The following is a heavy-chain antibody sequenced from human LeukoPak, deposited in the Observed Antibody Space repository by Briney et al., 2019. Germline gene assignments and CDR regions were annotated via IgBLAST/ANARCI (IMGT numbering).Heavy chain of an antibody. V-gene: IGHV3-23*01. CDR1: GFTFSTYA. CDR3: AKDTSIGKYCTSGVCSPFDY. CDR2: ISDSGDYT. D-gene: IGHD2-8*01. Sequence: GGSLRLSCAASGFTFSTYAMSWVRQAPGKGLEWVSAISDSGDYTYYADSVKGRFTISRDNSKNTLYLHVNSLRAEDTAVYYCAKDTSIGKYCTSGVCSPFDYWGQGTLVTVSS. J-gene: IGHJ4*02.